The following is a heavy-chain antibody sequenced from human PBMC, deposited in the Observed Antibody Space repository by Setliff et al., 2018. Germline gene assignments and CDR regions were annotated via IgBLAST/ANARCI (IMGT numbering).Heavy chain of an antibody. CDR2: INHSGST. D-gene: IGHD4-17*01. V-gene: IGHV4-34*01. CDR3: VRDAGDGYGVDAYAGGGFDI. Sequence: PSETLSLTCAASGGSFSDYYWTWIRQPPGKGLEWIGEINHSGSTNYNPSLKSRVTVSVDTSRKQFSLKLTSVTAADTAVYYCVRDAGDGYGVDAYAGGGFDIWGQGTMVTVSS. CDR1: GGSFSDYY. J-gene: IGHJ3*02.